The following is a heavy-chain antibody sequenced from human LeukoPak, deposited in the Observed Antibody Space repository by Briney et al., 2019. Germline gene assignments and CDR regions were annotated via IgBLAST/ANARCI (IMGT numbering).Heavy chain of an antibody. D-gene: IGHD2-2*01. Sequence: GGSLRLSCVVSGFTLSSDWMSWVRQAPGKGLEWVANIKKDGIEKYYVESAKGRFTISRDNAKNSLSLQMNSLRAEDTAVYYCARERYSSRSGGYYFDIWGQGTLVTVSS. CDR2: IKKDGIEK. CDR3: ARERYSSRSGGYYFDI. J-gene: IGHJ4*02. CDR1: GFTLSSDW. V-gene: IGHV3-7*01.